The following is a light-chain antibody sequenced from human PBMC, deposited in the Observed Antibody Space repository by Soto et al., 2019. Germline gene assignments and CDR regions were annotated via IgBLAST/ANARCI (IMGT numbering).Light chain of an antibody. CDR3: QQYGSSGT. J-gene: IGKJ1*01. CDR1: QSVSSN. Sequence: EIVLTQSPATLSVSPGERATLSCRASQSVSSNLAWHQQKPGQAPRLLIYGASNRATGIPDRFSGSGSGTDFTLTISRLEPEDFAVYHCQQYGSSGTFGQGTKVDIK. V-gene: IGKV3-20*01. CDR2: GAS.